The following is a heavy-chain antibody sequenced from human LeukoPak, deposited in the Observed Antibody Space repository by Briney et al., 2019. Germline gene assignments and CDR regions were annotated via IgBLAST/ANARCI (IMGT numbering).Heavy chain of an antibody. CDR3: AKCYDYYGSGSYGDY. Sequence: PGGSLRLSCAASGFTFDDYGMSWVRQAPGKGLEWVSAISGSGGSTYYADSVKGRFTISRDNSKNTLYLQMNSLRAEDTAVYYCAKCYDYYGSGSYGDYWGQGTLVTVSS. CDR1: GFTFDDYG. V-gene: IGHV3-23*01. CDR2: ISGSGGST. D-gene: IGHD3-10*01. J-gene: IGHJ4*02.